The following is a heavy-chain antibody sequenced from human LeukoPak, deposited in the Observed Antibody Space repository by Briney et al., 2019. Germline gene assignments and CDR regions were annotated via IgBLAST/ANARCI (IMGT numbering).Heavy chain of an antibody. D-gene: IGHD1-26*01. CDR1: GGSFSGYY. CDR2: INHSGST. Sequence: SETLSLTCAVYGGSFSGYYWSWIRQPPGKGLEWIGEINHSGSTNYNPSLKSRVTISVDTSKNQFSLKLSSVTAADTAVYYCARHGAVLVEDQFDLWGRGTLVTVSS. J-gene: IGHJ2*01. V-gene: IGHV4-34*01. CDR3: ARHGAVLVEDQFDL.